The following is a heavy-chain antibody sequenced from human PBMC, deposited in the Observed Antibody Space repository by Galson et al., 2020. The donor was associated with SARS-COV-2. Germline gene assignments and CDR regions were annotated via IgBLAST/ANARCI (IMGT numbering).Heavy chain of an antibody. CDR3: ARLHDGEYAAMDFNV. CDR1: GTPIHRGSHS. J-gene: IGHJ3*01. V-gene: IGHV4-30-2*01. CDR2: LSHSRCP. D-gene: IGHD3-10*01. Sequence: QTLSLLRAVSGTPIHRGSHSWNWIRQPQGKGLERIGYLSHSRCPYYNPSLKSRVTISGDRSKNQFSLRLSSVTAADTAVYYCARLHDGEYAAMDFNVWGLGISVT.